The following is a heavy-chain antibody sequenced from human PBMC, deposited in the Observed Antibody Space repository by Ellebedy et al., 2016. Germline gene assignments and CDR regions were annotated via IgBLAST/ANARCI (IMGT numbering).Heavy chain of an antibody. CDR1: GYTFTDYY. V-gene: IGHV1-46*04. J-gene: IGHJ6*02. D-gene: IGHD5-18*01. Sequence: ASVKVSCKASGYTFTDYYMHWVRQAPGQGLEWMGIINPSGGSTTYAQKLQGGVTMTRDTSTSTVYMELSSLRSEDTAVYYCARDRDTAMVTFKTYYYYAMDVWGQGTTVTVSS. CDR2: INPSGGST. CDR3: ARDRDTAMVTFKTYYYYAMDV.